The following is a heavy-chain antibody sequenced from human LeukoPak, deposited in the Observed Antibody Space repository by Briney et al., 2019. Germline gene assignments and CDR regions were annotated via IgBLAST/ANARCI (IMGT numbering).Heavy chain of an antibody. CDR2: ISPSGGIT. CDR3: AKDEVGATDY. J-gene: IGHJ4*02. Sequence: GGSLRLSCAASGFTFSSHGMNWVRQAPGKGLEWVSGISPSGGITYYTDSVKGRFTISRDNSKNTVSLQMNSLRGDDTAVYYCAKDEVGATDYWGQGTLVTVSS. CDR1: GFTFSSHG. D-gene: IGHD1-26*01. V-gene: IGHV3-23*01.